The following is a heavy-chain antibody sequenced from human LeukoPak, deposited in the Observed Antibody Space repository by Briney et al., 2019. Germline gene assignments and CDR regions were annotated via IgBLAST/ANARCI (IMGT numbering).Heavy chain of an antibody. Sequence: SGGSLRLSCGASGFTFSSYAMSWVRQTPGRGLEWVAGVSPSGGGTIYADSADGRFTISRDNSNDTVYLQLSSLRAEDSALYYCAKVRGVYCSSPACYYYDAWGQGTPVTVSS. D-gene: IGHD2-2*01. J-gene: IGHJ4*02. CDR2: VSPSGGGT. CDR3: AKVRGVYCSSPACYYYDA. CDR1: GFTFSSYA. V-gene: IGHV3-23*01.